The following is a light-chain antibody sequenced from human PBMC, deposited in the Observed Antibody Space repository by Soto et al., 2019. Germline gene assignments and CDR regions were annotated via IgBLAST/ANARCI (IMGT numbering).Light chain of an antibody. J-gene: IGKJ2*01. V-gene: IGKV4-1*01. CDR3: QQCYSTPYT. CDR1: QSVLFNSNNKNC. Sequence: DIVMTQSPDSLAVSLGERATINCKYSQSVLFNSNNKNCLAWYQQKPGQPPKLLIYWASTRESGVPDRFSGSASGTDFTLTINNLQAEDVAVYYCQQCYSTPYTFGQGTKLEIK. CDR2: WAS.